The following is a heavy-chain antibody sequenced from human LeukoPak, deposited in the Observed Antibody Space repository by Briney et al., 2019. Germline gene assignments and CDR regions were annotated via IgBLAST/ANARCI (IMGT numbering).Heavy chain of an antibody. V-gene: IGHV4-59*01. CDR2: IYYSGYT. J-gene: IGHJ6*03. Sequence: SQTLSLTCTVSGGSISSYYWSWIRQPPGKGLKWIGNIYYSGYTTYSPSLRSRVTISVDTSKNQFSLKLSSVTAADTAVYYCARETSQKGAHYMDVWGKGTTITISS. D-gene: IGHD3-16*01. CDR1: GGSISSYY. CDR3: ARETSQKGAHYMDV.